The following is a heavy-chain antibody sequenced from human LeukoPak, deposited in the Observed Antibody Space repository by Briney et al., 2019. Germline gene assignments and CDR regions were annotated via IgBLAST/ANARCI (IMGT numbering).Heavy chain of an antibody. CDR1: GFTFSNYM. CDR2: IKSDGITI. Sequence: GRSLRPSCAASGFTFSNYMMHWVRQAPGKGLVWVSRIKSDGITITYADSVKGRFTISRDNAKNTLYLQMNSLRAEDTAVYYCLRDLNWSLDQWGQGTLVTVSS. CDR3: LRDLNWSLDQ. D-gene: IGHD1-20*01. V-gene: IGHV3-74*01. J-gene: IGHJ4*02.